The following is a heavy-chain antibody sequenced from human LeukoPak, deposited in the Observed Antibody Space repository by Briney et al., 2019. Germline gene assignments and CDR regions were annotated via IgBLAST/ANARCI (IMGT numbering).Heavy chain of an antibody. CDR1: GGSISSYY. CDR3: ARDPPTRYHDFWSGYYTGAFDI. CDR2: IYTSGST. V-gene: IGHV4-4*07. J-gene: IGHJ3*02. D-gene: IGHD3-3*01. Sequence: SETLSLTCTVSGGSISSYYWSWIRQPAGKGLEWIGRIYTSGSTNYNPSLKSRVTMSVDTSKNQFSLKLSSVTAADTAVYYCARDPPTRYHDFWSGYYTGAFDIWGQGTMVTVSS.